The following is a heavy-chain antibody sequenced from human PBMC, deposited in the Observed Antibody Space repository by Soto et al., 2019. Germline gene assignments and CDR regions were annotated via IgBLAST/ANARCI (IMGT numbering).Heavy chain of an antibody. Sequence: SETLSLTCAVYGGSFRGYYWSWIRQPPGKGLEWIGEINHSGSTNYNPSLKSRVTISVDSSKNQFSLKLSAVTAADTAVYYCARGFFDWLFDWGQGTLVTVSS. V-gene: IGHV4-34*01. D-gene: IGHD3-9*01. CDR3: ARGFFDWLFD. J-gene: IGHJ4*02. CDR2: INHSGST. CDR1: GGSFRGYY.